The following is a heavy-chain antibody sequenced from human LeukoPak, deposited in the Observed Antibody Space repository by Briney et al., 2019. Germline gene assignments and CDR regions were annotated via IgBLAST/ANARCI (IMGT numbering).Heavy chain of an antibody. CDR3: AREGKYYYDSTARDY. CDR1: GFTFSSYG. V-gene: IGHV3-33*08. D-gene: IGHD3-22*01. J-gene: IGHJ4*02. Sequence: GGSLRLSCAASGFTFSSYGMHWVRQAPGKGLEGVAVISHDGSNKYYADSVKGRFTISRDNSKNTLYLQMNSLRAEDTAVYYCAREGKYYYDSTARDYWGQGTLVTVSS. CDR2: ISHDGSNK.